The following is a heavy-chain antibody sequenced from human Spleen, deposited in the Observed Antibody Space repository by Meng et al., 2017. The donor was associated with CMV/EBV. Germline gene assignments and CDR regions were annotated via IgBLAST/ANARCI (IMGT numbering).Heavy chain of an antibody. Sequence: QVLVVLAGPGLLNPSGTLALTCAVYCGSFSGYYWSWIRQPPGKGLELIGEINHSGSTNYNPSLKSRVTISVDTSKNQFSLKLSSVTAADTAVYYCARWGYSGYDLEDYWGQGTLVTVSS. D-gene: IGHD5-12*01. CDR3: ARWGYSGYDLEDY. CDR2: INHSGST. V-gene: IGHV4-34*01. CDR1: CGSFSGYY. J-gene: IGHJ4*02.